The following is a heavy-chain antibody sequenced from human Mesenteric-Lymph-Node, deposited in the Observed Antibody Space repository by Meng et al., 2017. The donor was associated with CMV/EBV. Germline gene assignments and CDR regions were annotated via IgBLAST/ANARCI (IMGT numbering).Heavy chain of an antibody. V-gene: IGHV4-4*02. CDR3: AKNRAPWLGGTEVAWFDP. D-gene: IGHD3-10*01. CDR1: SISSSNW. CDR2: IYHRGNT. Sequence: SISSSNWWSWGRPPPGKGLEWIGEIYHRGNTNYNSSLKSRVAIEVDKSKNQFSLRLTSVTAADTAVYYCAKNRAPWLGGTEVAWFDPWGQGTLVTVSS. J-gene: IGHJ5*02.